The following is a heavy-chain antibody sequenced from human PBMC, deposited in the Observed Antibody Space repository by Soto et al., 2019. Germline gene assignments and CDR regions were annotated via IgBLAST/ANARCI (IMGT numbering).Heavy chain of an antibody. CDR3: SHSSGWYFDY. D-gene: IGHD6-19*01. Sequence: PGGSLRPSCAVSGFTFSNAWMSWVRQAPGKGREWVGRTKSKTDGGTTDCAAPVKGRFTISRDDSKNTLYLQMNSLKTEDTAVYYCSHSSGWYFDYWGQGTRVTVS. CDR2: TKSKTDGGTT. J-gene: IGHJ4*02. V-gene: IGHV3-15*01. CDR1: GFTFSNAW.